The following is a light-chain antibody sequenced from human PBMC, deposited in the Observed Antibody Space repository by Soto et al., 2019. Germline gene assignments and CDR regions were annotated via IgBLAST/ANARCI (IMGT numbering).Light chain of an antibody. CDR2: RAS. J-gene: IGKJ2*01. CDR1: QHVSSD. CDR3: QQHSKWPYT. V-gene: IGKV3-15*01. Sequence: ILMTQSPATLSVSPGGSATLSCRASQHVSSDLAWHRQKPGQAPTLLIYRASTRATGIPATFSGSGSGTEFALTISSLQSGDFAVYYCQQHSKWPYTFGQGTKVEI.